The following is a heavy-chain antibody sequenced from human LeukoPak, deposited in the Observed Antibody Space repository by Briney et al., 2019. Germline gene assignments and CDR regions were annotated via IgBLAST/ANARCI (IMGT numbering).Heavy chain of an antibody. J-gene: IGHJ5*02. D-gene: IGHD1-26*01. CDR2: XXXXXGGT. Sequence: ASVKVSCTASGYTFTGYYMHWVRQAPGQGLEXXXXXXXXXGGTNYAQKFQGRVTMTRDTSISTAYMELSRLRSDDTAVYYCAREGRVGATWGRYNWFDPWGQGTLVTVSS. V-gene: IGHV1-2*02. CDR3: AREGRVGATWGRYNWFDP. CDR1: GYTFTGYY.